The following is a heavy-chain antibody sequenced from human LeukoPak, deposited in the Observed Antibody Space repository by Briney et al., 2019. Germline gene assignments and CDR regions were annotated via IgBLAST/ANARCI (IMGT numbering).Heavy chain of an antibody. V-gene: IGHV3-53*01. CDR3: ARDRYDSSGYLGYDY. CDR2: IYSGGST. CDR1: GFTVSSNY. J-gene: IGHJ4*02. D-gene: IGHD3-22*01. Sequence: PGGSLRLSCAASGFTVSSNYMSWVRQAPGKGLEWVSVIYSGGSTYYADSVKGRFAISRDNSKNTLYLQMNSLRAEDTAVYYCARDRYDSSGYLGYDYWGQETLVTVSS.